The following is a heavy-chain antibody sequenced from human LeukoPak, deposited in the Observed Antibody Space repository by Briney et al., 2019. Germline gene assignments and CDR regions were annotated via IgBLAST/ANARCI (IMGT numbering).Heavy chain of an antibody. CDR1: GFTFSNAW. CDR3: TTGVRDSSGYYNFDY. Sequence: PGGSLRLSCAASGFTFSNAWMNWVRQSPGKGLEWVGRIKSKTDGGTIDYGAPVKGRFTISRDDSKNTPFLQMNSLKTEDTAMYHCTTGVRDSSGYYNFDYWGQGTLVTVSS. CDR2: IKSKTDGGTI. J-gene: IGHJ4*02. D-gene: IGHD3-22*01. V-gene: IGHV3-15*01.